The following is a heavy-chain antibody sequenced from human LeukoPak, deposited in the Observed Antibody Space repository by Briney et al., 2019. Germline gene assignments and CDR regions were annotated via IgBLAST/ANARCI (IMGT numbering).Heavy chain of an antibody. CDR3: AISRRGYCSSTSCYGGWFDP. CDR2: INPNSGGT. J-gene: IGHJ5*02. V-gene: IGHV1-2*04. Sequence: ASVKVSCKASGYTFTGYYMHWVRQAPGQGLEWMGWINPNSGGTNYAQKFQGWVTMTRDTSISTAYMGLSRLRSDDTAVYYCAISRRGYCSSTSCYGGWFDPWGQGTLVTVSS. D-gene: IGHD2-2*01. CDR1: GYTFTGYY.